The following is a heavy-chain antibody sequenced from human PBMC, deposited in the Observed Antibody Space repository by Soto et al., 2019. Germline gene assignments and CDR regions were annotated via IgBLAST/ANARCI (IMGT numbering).Heavy chain of an antibody. CDR2: IIPILGIA. D-gene: IGHD1-26*01. J-gene: IGHJ5*02. CDR3: ARDLGIVGATTYYNWFDP. CDR1: GYTFTSYT. V-gene: IGHV1-69*04. Sequence: GASVKVSCKASGYTFTSYTISWVRQAPGQGLEWMGRIIPILGIANYAQKFQGRVTITADKSTSTAYMELSSLRSEDTAVYYCARDLGIVGATTYYNWFDPWGQGTLVTVSS.